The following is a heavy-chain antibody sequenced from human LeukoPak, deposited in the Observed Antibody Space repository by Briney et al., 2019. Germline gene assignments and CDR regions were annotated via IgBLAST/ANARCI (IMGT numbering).Heavy chain of an antibody. D-gene: IGHD2-15*01. CDR1: GFSLSTNGVG. J-gene: IGHJ4*02. V-gene: IGHV2-5*02. Sequence: SGPTLVNPTQTLTLTCTFSGFSLSTNGVGVGWIRQPPGKALEWLAVIYWDDDTRYSPSLKNRLTITKDTSKNQVVLTMTNMDPVDTATYYCAHSDRYCSGGSCYPGSYFDYWGQGTLVTVPS. CDR2: IYWDDDT. CDR3: AHSDRYCSGGSCYPGSYFDY.